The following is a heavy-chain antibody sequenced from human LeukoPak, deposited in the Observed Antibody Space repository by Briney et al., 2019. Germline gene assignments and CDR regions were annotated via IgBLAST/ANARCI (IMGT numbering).Heavy chain of an antibody. CDR3: ARHEIGGDRSSWYTS. Sequence: GESLKISCKGSGYYFNNYWITWVRQKLGKGLEWMGIIYPDDSQTRYSPSFQGQVTISADKSIRTAYLQWRSLKASDTAMYYCARHEIGGDRSSWYTSWGQGTLVTVSS. CDR2: IYPDDSQT. J-gene: IGHJ1*01. V-gene: IGHV5-51*01. CDR1: GYYFNNYW. D-gene: IGHD6-13*01.